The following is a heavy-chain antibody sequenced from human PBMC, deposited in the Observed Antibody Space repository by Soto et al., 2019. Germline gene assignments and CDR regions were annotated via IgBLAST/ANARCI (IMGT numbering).Heavy chain of an antibody. CDR1: GYTFTSYD. CDR2: MNPNSGNT. V-gene: IGHV1-8*01. Sequence: QVQLVQSGAEVKKPGASVKVSCKASGYTFTSYDINWVRQATGQGLEWMGWMNPNSGNTGYAQKFQGRVTMTRNTSISTAYMELSSLRSEDTAVYYCARGFRTRRRGGLEQRYNWFDPWGQGTLVTVSS. CDR3: ARGFRTRRRGGLEQRYNWFDP. J-gene: IGHJ5*02. D-gene: IGHD1-1*01.